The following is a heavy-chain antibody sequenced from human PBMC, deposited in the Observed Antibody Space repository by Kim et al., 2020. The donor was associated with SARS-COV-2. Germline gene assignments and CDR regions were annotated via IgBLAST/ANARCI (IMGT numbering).Heavy chain of an antibody. J-gene: IGHJ4*02. Sequence: GGSLRLSCVASGFTFTTYGMSWVRQAPGKGLEWVSVISGQSTYYLDSVKGRFTVSRDNSKNTVYLHMNGLTADDTAIYFCAKRRTSGWLREDFDFWGQGTLVTVSS. V-gene: IGHV3-23*01. CDR2: ISGQST. CDR1: GFTFTTYG. CDR3: AKRRTSGWLREDFDF. D-gene: IGHD6-19*01.